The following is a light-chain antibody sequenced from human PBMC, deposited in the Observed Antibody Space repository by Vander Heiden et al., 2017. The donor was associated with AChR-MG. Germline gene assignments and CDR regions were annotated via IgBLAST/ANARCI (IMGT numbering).Light chain of an antibody. CDR2: AAS. CDR3: HQTDSTPPS. CDR1: QSISTY. J-gene: IGKJ4*01. Sequence: DIQMTQSPSSLSASVGDRVTITCRASQSISTYLYWYQQNPGTAPKLLIYAASSLQSRVPSRLSGSGSGTDFTLTISRLHPEDFATYYCHQTDSTPPSFGGGTKVEMK. V-gene: IGKV1-39*01.